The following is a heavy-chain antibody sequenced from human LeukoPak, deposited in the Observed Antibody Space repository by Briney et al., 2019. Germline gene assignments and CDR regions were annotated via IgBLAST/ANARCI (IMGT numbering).Heavy chain of an antibody. CDR3: AKLHNYGGYFDY. J-gene: IGHJ4*02. V-gene: IGHV3-48*01. CDR1: GFTFSSYS. Sequence: PGGSLRLSCAASGFTFSSYSMNWVRQAPGKGLEWVSYISSSSTIYYADSVKGRFTISRDNAKNTLYLQMNSLRAEDTAVYYCAKLHNYGGYFDYWGQGTLVTVSS. CDR2: ISSSSTI. D-gene: IGHD4-23*01.